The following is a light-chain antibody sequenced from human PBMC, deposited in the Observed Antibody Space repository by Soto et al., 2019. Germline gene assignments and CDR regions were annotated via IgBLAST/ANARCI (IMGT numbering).Light chain of an antibody. Sequence: EKVLKKAPGSLSLYPGERATLSCRASQSVRSSYLAWYQQKPGQAPRLLIYGASSRATGIPDRFSGSGSGTDFTLTISRLDPEDFAVYYCQQYGSAPLTFAQGTKVDIK. J-gene: IGKJ1*01. CDR1: QSVRSSY. CDR3: QQYGSAPLT. V-gene: IGKV3-20*01. CDR2: GAS.